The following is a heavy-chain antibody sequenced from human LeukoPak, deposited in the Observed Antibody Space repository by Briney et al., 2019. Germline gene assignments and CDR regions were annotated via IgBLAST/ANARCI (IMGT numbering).Heavy chain of an antibody. CDR2: IYYSGST. D-gene: IGHD3-3*01. CDR1: GGSISSSSYY. J-gene: IGHJ3*02. CDR3: ATTCYDFWSGLLGAFDI. Sequence: SETLSLTCTVSGGSISSSSYYWGWIRQPPGKGLEWIGSIYYSGSTYYNPSLKSRVTISVDTSKNQFSLKLSSVTAADTAVYYCATTCYDFWSGLLGAFDIWGQGTMVTVSS. V-gene: IGHV4-39*01.